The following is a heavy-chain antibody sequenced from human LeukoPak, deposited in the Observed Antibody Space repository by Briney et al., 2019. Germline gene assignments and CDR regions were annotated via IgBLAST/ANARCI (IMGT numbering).Heavy chain of an antibody. CDR2: IPDNGRST. CDR1: GFTFTRYA. D-gene: IGHD3-10*01. V-gene: IGHV3-23*01. Sequence: GGSLRLSCAASGFTFTRYAMSCVRQAPGKGLEWVSIIPDNGRSTYYADSVKGRFTISRDNSKNTLYLQMNSLRAEDTAVYYCAKASGSGYGSDYFDYWGQGTLVTVSS. J-gene: IGHJ4*02. CDR3: AKASGSGYGSDYFDY.